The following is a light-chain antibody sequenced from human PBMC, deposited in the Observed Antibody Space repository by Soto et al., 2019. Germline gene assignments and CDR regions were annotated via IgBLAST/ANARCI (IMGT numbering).Light chain of an antibody. Sequence: DIQMTQSPSTLSASVGDRVTITFRASQSISSWLALYQQKRGKAPKVLIFDAASLESGVPSRFSGSGSATEFTLTISSLQPDDFATYYCKQYSTXPWTCGQRTKV. CDR3: KQYSTXPWT. V-gene: IGKV1-5*01. CDR2: DAA. J-gene: IGKJ1*01. CDR1: QSISSW.